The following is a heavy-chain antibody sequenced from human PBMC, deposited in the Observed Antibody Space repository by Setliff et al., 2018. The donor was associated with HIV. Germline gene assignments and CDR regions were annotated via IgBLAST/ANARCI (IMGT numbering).Heavy chain of an antibody. J-gene: IGHJ4*02. D-gene: IGHD1-26*01. Sequence: GGSLRLSCTVSGFTFSDHYMSWIRQAPGKGLEWISYISASGSSTKYADSVKCRFTISRDNSKNSLYLQMNSLSAEDTALYFCAREYTTSWMSYYFDYWGQGAVVTVSS. V-gene: IGHV3-11*04. CDR1: GFTFSDHY. CDR2: ISASGSST. CDR3: AREYTTSWMSYYFDY.